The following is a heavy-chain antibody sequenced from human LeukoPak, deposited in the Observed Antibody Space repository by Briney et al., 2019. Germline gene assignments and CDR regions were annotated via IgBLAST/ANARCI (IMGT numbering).Heavy chain of an antibody. D-gene: IGHD6-13*01. CDR2: MNPNSGNT. J-gene: IGHJ5*02. V-gene: IGHV1-8*03. CDR3: ARGGSSSFNWFDP. CDR1: GYTFTSYD. Sequence: ASVKASCKASGYTFTSYDINWVRQATGQGLEWMGWMNPNSGNTGYAQKFQGRVTITRNTSISTAYMELSSLRSEDTAVYYCARGGSSSFNWFDPWGQGTLVTVSS.